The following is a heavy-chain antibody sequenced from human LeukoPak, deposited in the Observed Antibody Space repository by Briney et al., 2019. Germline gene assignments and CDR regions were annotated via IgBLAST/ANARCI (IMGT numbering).Heavy chain of an antibody. CDR1: GYSISSGYY. J-gene: IGHJ5*02. Sequence: SETLSLTCTVSGYSISSGYYWGWIRQPPGKGLEWIGSIYQSGSTYYNLSLKSRVTISVDTSKNQFSLKLSSVTAADTAVYYCARDSSSFNWFDPWGQGTLVTVSS. CDR3: ARDSSSFNWFDP. V-gene: IGHV4-38-2*02. CDR2: IYQSGST. D-gene: IGHD6-13*01.